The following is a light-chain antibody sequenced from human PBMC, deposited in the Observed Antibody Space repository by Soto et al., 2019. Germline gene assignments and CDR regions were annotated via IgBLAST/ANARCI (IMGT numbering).Light chain of an antibody. CDR2: EVT. Sequence: QSALTQPPSASGSPGQSVTISCTGTSSDVGGYNYVSWYQQHPGKAPKLMIYEVTKRPSGVPDRFPGSKSGNTASLTVTGLQAEDEADYYCNSYADSNNLVFGGGTKVTVL. V-gene: IGLV2-8*01. CDR3: NSYADSNNLV. J-gene: IGLJ2*01. CDR1: SSDVGGYNY.